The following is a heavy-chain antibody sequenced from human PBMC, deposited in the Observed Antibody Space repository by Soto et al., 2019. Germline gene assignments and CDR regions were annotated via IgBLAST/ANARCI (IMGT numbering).Heavy chain of an antibody. V-gene: IGHV1-18*01. D-gene: IGHD5-12*01. CDR3: ARGGDVNYYHGMDV. CDR1: GYTFTSYG. J-gene: IGHJ6*02. CDR2: ISAYNGKT. Sequence: QVQLVQSGGEVKKPGASVKLSCTASGYTFTSYGISWVRQAPGQGLEWMGWISAYNGKTNYAQNVQGRVTMTTDTSTRTDYMALRSLRSDDTAVYSCARGGDVNYYHGMDVWGQGTTVTVSS.